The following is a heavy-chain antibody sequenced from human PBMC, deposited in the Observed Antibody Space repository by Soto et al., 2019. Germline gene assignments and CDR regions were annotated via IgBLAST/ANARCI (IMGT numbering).Heavy chain of an antibody. J-gene: IGHJ4*02. V-gene: IGHV4-59*01. CDR2: IYASGSP. Sequence: SETLSLTCTISGGSISAYYWSWIRQTPGQGLEWIGYIYASGSPYYNPSLRSRVTISADTSKNQISLKLTSPTAADTAVYYCARGVGSSPPQFWGRGTLVTVSS. D-gene: IGHD1-26*01. CDR3: ARGVGSSPPQF. CDR1: GGSISAYY.